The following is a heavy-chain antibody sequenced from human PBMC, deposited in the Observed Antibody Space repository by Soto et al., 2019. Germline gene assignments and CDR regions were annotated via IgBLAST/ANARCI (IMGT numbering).Heavy chain of an antibody. CDR2: IYYSGST. V-gene: IGHV4-59*08. J-gene: IGHJ6*03. CDR3: ARTDYRYMDV. CDR1: GGSISSYY. Sequence: SETLSLTCSVSGGSISSYYWSWIRQPPGKGLEWIGYIYYSGSTNYNPSLKSRVTISVDTSKNQFSLKLSSVTAADTAVYYCARTDYRYMDVWGKGTTVTVSS. D-gene: IGHD4-17*01.